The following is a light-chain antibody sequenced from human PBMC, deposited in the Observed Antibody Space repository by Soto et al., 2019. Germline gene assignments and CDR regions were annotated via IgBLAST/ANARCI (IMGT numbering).Light chain of an antibody. J-gene: IGKJ3*01. V-gene: IGKV1-33*01. Sequence: DIQMTQSPSSLSASVGDRVTITCQASHDISNYLNWYQQKPGQAPKLLIYDASNLETGVPSRFSGSGSGTDITFTISSLQPEDFATYYCQQYDNLLFTFGPGTKVDV. CDR3: QQYDNLLFT. CDR2: DAS. CDR1: HDISNY.